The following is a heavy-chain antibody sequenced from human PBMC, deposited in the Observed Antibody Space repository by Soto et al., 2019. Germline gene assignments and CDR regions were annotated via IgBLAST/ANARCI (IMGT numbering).Heavy chain of an antibody. CDR2: IIPIFGTA. D-gene: IGHD5-18*01. CDR1: GGTFSSYA. Sequence: QVQLVQSGAEVKKPGSSVKVSCKASGGTFSSYAISWVRQAPGQGLEWMGGIIPIFGTANYAQKFQGRVTITADESTSTAYMKLSSLRSEDTAVYYCAREKDTAMGQHYYYYGMDVWGQGTTVTVSS. CDR3: AREKDTAMGQHYYYYGMDV. J-gene: IGHJ6*02. V-gene: IGHV1-69*01.